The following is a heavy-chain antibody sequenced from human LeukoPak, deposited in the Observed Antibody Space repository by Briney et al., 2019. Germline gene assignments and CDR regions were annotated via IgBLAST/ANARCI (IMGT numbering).Heavy chain of an antibody. Sequence: QPGGYLRLSCAASGFTFSSYGMHWVRQAPGKGLEWVAFIRYDGSNKYYADSVKGRFTISRDNSKNTLYLQMNSLRAEDTAVYYCAKDGGGYYPSYYYYMDVWGKGTTVTISS. CDR1: GFTFSSYG. D-gene: IGHD3-22*01. V-gene: IGHV3-30*02. CDR2: IRYDGSNK. CDR3: AKDGGGYYPSYYYYMDV. J-gene: IGHJ6*03.